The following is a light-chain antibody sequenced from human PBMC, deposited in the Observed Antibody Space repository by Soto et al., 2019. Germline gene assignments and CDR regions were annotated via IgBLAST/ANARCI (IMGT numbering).Light chain of an antibody. CDR1: QSISSW. CDR2: KAS. V-gene: IGKV1-5*03. Sequence: DIQMTQSPSTLSASVGDRVTITCRASQSISSWLAWYQQKPGKAPKVLIYKASSLQSGVPSRFSGSGSGTEFTLTIYSLQPDDFATYYCQQYSSYWTFGQGTKVEIK. J-gene: IGKJ1*01. CDR3: QQYSSYWT.